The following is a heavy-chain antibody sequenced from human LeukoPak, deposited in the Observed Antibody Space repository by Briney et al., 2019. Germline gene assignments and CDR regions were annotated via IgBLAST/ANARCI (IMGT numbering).Heavy chain of an antibody. D-gene: IGHD2-2*01. Sequence: GGSLRLSCSASGFTFGDYVMSWFRQAPGKGLEWVGFIRNKAFGETTQYAAPVKGRFTISRDDSKNIAYLQMNSLRAEDTAVYYCAKRYCSSTSCSFFDFWGQGALVTVSS. CDR1: GFTFGDYV. CDR2: IRNKAFGETT. V-gene: IGHV3-49*03. CDR3: AKRYCSSTSCSFFDF. J-gene: IGHJ4*02.